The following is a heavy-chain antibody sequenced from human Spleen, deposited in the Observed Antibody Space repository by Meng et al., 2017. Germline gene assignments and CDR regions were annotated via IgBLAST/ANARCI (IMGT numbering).Heavy chain of an antibody. J-gene: IGHJ4*02. D-gene: IGHD3-22*01. Sequence: GESLKISCAASGFTFNTYTMSWVRQAPGKGLEWVSIIFSDGNTYYADSVKGRFTISRDNSKNTMYLQMNSLRAEDTAVYYCASPGRGYYDSSGYYNYWGQGTLVTVSS. CDR1: GFTFNTYT. V-gene: IGHV3-53*01. CDR2: IFSDGNT. CDR3: ASPGRGYYDSSGYYNY.